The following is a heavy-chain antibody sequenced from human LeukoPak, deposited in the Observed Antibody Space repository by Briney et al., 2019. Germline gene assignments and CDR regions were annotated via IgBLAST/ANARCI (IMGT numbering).Heavy chain of an antibody. CDR3: SRGPPGYYSSSTTCNWRYMDV. CDR1: GGSITNYY. Sequence: PSETLSLTCSVSGGSITNYYWSWIRQPPGEGLEWIGYFYYSGRTNYNPSLNPSLKSRVTISVDTSKNQFSLRLSSVTAADTALYYCSRGPPGYYSSSTTCNWRYMDVWGKGTTVTVSS. CDR2: FYYSGRT. J-gene: IGHJ6*03. V-gene: IGHV4-59*01. D-gene: IGHD2-2*01.